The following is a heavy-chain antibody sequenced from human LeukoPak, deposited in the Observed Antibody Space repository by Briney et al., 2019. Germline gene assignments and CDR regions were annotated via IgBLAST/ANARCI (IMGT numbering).Heavy chain of an antibody. V-gene: IGHV4-34*01. CDR2: INHSGST. CDR3: ARHVRDYDILTGYSRDNWFDP. CDR1: GGSFSGYY. Sequence: SETLSLTCAVYGGSFSGYYWSWIRQPPGKGLEWIGEINHSGSTNYNPSLKSRVTISVDTSKNQFSLKLSSVTAADTAVYYCARHVRDYDILTGYSRDNWFDPWGQGTLVTVSS. J-gene: IGHJ5*02. D-gene: IGHD3-9*01.